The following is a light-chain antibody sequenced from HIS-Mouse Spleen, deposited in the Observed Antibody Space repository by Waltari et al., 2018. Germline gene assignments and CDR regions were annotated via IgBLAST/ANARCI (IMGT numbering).Light chain of an antibody. CDR1: ALPKKY. CDR2: EDS. J-gene: IGLJ2*01. CDR3: NSRDSSGNHLV. V-gene: IGLV3-10*01. Sequence: SYELTQPPSVSVSPGQTARITCSGDALPKKYAYWYQQKSGQAPGLVIYEDSKRPPGIPERFSGSSSGNTASLTITGAQAEDEADYSCNSRDSSGNHLVFGGGTKLTVL.